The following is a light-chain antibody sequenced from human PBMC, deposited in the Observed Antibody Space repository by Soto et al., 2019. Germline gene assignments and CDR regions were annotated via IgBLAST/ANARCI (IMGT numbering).Light chain of an antibody. CDR1: QTISSW. J-gene: IGKJ1*01. CDR3: QPYYSYEEA. V-gene: IGKV1-5*03. CDR2: KAS. Sequence: DIQMTQSPSTLSGSVGDRVTITCRASQTISSWLAWYQQKPGKAPKLLIYKASTLKSGVPSRFSGSESGTEFTLTISSLQHDDFATYYCQPYYSYEEAFGQGTKVELK.